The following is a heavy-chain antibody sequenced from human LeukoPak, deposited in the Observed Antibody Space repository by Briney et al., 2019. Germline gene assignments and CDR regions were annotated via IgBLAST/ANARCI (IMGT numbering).Heavy chain of an antibody. J-gene: IGHJ4*02. Sequence: SVKVSCKASGGTFSSYAISWVRQAPGQGLEWMGGIIPIFGTANYAQKFQGRVTITADESTSTAYMELSSLRSEDTAVYYCARDGPLPVVSPFDYWGQGTLVTVSS. CDR1: GGTFSSYA. CDR2: IIPIFGTA. D-gene: IGHD4-23*01. V-gene: IGHV1-69*13. CDR3: ARDGPLPVVSPFDY.